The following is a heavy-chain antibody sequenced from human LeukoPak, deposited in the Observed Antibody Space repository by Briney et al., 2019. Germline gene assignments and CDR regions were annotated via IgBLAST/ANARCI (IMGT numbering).Heavy chain of an antibody. Sequence: PSETLSLTCTVSGGSISSGGYYWSWIRQHPGEGLEWIGYIYYSGSTYYNPSLKSRVTISVDTSKNQFSLKLSSVTAADTAVYYCAREGRYYYDSSGYPDYGMDVWGQGTTVTVSS. V-gene: IGHV4-31*03. CDR2: IYYSGST. CDR1: GGSISSGGYY. J-gene: IGHJ6*02. CDR3: AREGRYYYDSSGYPDYGMDV. D-gene: IGHD3-22*01.